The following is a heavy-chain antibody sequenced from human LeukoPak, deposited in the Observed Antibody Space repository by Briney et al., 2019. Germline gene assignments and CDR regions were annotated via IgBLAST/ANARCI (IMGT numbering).Heavy chain of an antibody. CDR1: GFTFSSYW. CDR2: IKQDGSEK. J-gene: IGHJ3*02. Sequence: PGGSLRLSCAASGFTFSSYWMSWVRQAPGKGLELVANIKQDGSEKYYVDSVKGRFTISRDNAKNSLYLQMNSLRAEDTAVYYCAREAMIVVVITDAFDIWGQGTMVTVSS. D-gene: IGHD3-22*01. V-gene: IGHV3-7*01. CDR3: AREAMIVVVITDAFDI.